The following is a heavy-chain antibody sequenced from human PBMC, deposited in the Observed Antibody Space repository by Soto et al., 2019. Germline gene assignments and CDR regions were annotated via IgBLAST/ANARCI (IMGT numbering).Heavy chain of an antibody. CDR2: IWYDGSKK. CDR1: GFTFSSFG. D-gene: IGHD3-3*01. Sequence: QVQVVESGGGVVQPGRSLRLSCAASGFTFSSFGMHWVRQAPGKGLEWVSLIWYDGSKKSYGDSVKGRFTISRDNSRNTMYLQMNSLRADDMAVYYCARDASYYSLWSGYYPSRNGMDVWGQGTTVTVSS. J-gene: IGHJ6*02. V-gene: IGHV3-33*01. CDR3: ARDASYYSLWSGYYPSRNGMDV.